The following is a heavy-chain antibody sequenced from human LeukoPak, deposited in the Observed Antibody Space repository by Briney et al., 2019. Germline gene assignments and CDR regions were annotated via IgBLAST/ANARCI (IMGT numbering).Heavy chain of an antibody. D-gene: IGHD6-13*01. CDR2: INPNSGGT. J-gene: IGHJ4*02. CDR3: ARGLPALAAAVIAFDY. CDR1: GYTFTGYY. V-gene: IGHV1-2*02. Sequence: ASVKVSCKASGYTFTGYYMHWVRQAPGQGLEWMGWINPNSGGTNYAQKFQGRVTMTRDTSISTAYMELSRLRSDDTAVYYCARGLPALAAAVIAFDYWGQGTLVTVSS.